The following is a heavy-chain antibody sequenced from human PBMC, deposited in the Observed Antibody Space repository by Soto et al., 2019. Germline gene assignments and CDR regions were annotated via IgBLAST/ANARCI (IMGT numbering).Heavy chain of an antibody. CDR2: ISSNGGST. Sequence: EVQLVESGGGLVQPGGSLRLSCAASGFTFSSYAMHWVRQAPGKGLEYVSAISSNGGSTYYANSVKGRFTISRDNSKNTLYLHMGSLRAEDMAVYYCARGGSGSYYFDYWGQGTLVTVSS. V-gene: IGHV3-64*01. CDR3: ARGGSGSYYFDY. D-gene: IGHD1-26*01. J-gene: IGHJ4*02. CDR1: GFTFSSYA.